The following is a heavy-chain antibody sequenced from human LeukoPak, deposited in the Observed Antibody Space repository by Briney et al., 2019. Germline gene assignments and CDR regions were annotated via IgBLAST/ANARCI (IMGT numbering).Heavy chain of an antibody. J-gene: IGHJ5*02. CDR2: ISAYNGNT. D-gene: IGHD2-15*01. V-gene: IGHV1-18*01. Sequence: GASVNVSCKASGYAFTSYGISWVRQAPGQGLEWMGWISAYNGNTNYAQKLQGRVTMTTDTSTSTAYMELRSLRSDDTAVYYCARDRYCSGGSCYYGWFDPWGQGTLVTVSS. CDR1: GYAFTSYG. CDR3: ARDRYCSGGSCYYGWFDP.